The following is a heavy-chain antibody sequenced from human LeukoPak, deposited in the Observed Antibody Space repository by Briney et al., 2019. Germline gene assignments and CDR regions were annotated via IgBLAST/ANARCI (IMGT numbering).Heavy chain of an antibody. CDR2: INHSGST. V-gene: IGHV4-34*01. J-gene: IGHJ4*02. CDR3: ARRRDFWSGYLYFDY. Sequence: PSETLSLTCAVYGGSFSGYYWSWIRQPPGKGLEWIGEINHSGSTNYNPSLKSRVTISVDTSKNQFSLKLSSVTAADTAVYYCARRRDFWSGYLYFDYWGQGTLVTVSS. D-gene: IGHD3-3*01. CDR1: GGSFSGYY.